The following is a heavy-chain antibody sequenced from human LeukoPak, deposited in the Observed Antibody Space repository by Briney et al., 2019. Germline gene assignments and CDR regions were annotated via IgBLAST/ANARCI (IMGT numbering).Heavy chain of an antibody. D-gene: IGHD4-11*01. Sequence: PGGSLRLSCAASGFTFSDYYMSWIRQAPGKGLEWVSVIYSGGSTYYADSVKGRFAISRHNSKNTLYLQMNSLRAEDTAVYYCARATRYSNCDLGGYYFDYWGQGTLVTVSS. CDR3: ARATRYSNCDLGGYYFDY. CDR2: IYSGGST. J-gene: IGHJ4*02. CDR1: GFTFSDYY. V-gene: IGHV3-53*04.